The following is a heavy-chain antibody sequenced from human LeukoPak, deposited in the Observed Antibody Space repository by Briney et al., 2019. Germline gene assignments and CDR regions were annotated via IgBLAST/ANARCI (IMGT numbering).Heavy chain of an antibody. J-gene: IGHJ4*02. Sequence: GGSLRLSCAASGFTLDAFGMTWVRQAPGKGLEWVSTIRGDAGSTGYADSVKGRFTLSRDNAKNSLYLQMSSLRVEDTALYYCARVWAWGSGNYFDNWGQGTLVTVSS. V-gene: IGHV3-20*04. CDR2: IRGDAGST. D-gene: IGHD7-27*01. CDR3: ARVWAWGSGNYFDN. CDR1: GFTLDAFG.